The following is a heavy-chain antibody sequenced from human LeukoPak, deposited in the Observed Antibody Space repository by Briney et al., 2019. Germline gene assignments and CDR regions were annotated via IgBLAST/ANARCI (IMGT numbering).Heavy chain of an antibody. D-gene: IGHD4-23*01. V-gene: IGHV4-39*07. CDR1: GGSIRSLGYS. CDR2: MYYTGTT. CDR3: ARRSPLTKNDYGGNSYFDY. Sequence: KSSETLSLTCSVSGGSIRSLGYSWGWIRQPPGKGLEWIASMYYTGTTYYNPSLKSRVTMSVDTSKNQFSLKLCSVTAADTAVYYCARRSPLTKNDYGGNSYFDYWGQGTLVTVSS. J-gene: IGHJ4*02.